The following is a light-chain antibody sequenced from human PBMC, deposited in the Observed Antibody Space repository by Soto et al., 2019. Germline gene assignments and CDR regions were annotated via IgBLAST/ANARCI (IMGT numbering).Light chain of an antibody. V-gene: IGKV1-9*01. CDR3: QQYNNYPRT. Sequence: DIQLTQSPSFLSASVGDRVTITCRASQGISSYLAWYQQKPGKAPKLLIYDASTLQSGVPSRFSGSGSGTEFTLTISNLQPDDFATYFCQQYNNYPRTFGQGTKVEIK. J-gene: IGKJ1*01. CDR2: DAS. CDR1: QGISSY.